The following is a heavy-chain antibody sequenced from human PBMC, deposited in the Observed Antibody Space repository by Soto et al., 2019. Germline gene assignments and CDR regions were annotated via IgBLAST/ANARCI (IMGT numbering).Heavy chain of an antibody. CDR1: GGTFSSYA. Sequence: QVQLVQSGAEVKKPGSSVKVSCKASGGTFSSYAISWVRQAPGQGLEWMGGIIPIFGTANYAQKFQGRVTITADKSTSTAYMELSSLRSEDTAVYYCARTKASIAARPDYYYGMDVWGQGTTVTVSS. V-gene: IGHV1-69*06. CDR3: ARTKASIAARPDYYYGMDV. J-gene: IGHJ6*02. CDR2: IIPIFGTA. D-gene: IGHD6-6*01.